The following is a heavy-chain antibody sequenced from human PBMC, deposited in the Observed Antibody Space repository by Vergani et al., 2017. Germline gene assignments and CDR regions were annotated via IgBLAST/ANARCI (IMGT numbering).Heavy chain of an antibody. J-gene: IGHJ3*02. CDR3: ARDPKSYCSGGSCFSVWGAFDI. CDR2: ISHSGST. Sequence: QVQLQQWGAGLLKPSETLSLTCAVYGGSFRSNKWWTWVRQSPGKTLEWIGEISHSGSTNYNPSLKGRVTLSLDTSKNQFSLRLSSVTAADTAVYHCARDPKSYCSGGSCFSVWGAFDIWGQGTTVTVSS. V-gene: IGHV4-4*02. D-gene: IGHD2-15*01. CDR1: GGSFRSNKW.